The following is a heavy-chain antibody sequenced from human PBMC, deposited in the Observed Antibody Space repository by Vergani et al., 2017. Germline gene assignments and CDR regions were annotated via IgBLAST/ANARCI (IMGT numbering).Heavy chain of an antibody. V-gene: IGHV4-61*02. Sequence: QVQLQESGPGLVKPSQTLSLTCTVSGGSISSGSYYWSWIRQPAGKGLEWIGRIYTSGSTNYNPSLKSRVTISVDTSKNQFSLKLSPVTAADTAVYYCARDVAVTTAFDYWGQGTLVTVSS. CDR2: IYTSGST. J-gene: IGHJ4*02. D-gene: IGHD4-17*01. CDR3: ARDVAVTTAFDY. CDR1: GGSISSGSYY.